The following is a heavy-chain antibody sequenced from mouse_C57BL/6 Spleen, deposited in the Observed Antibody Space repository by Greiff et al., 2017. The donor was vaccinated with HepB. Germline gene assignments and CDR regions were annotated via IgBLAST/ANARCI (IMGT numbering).Heavy chain of an antibody. CDR3: ARRWLGGYFDV. Sequence: EVHLVESGGGLVKPGGSLKLSCAASGFTFSDYGMHWVRQAPEKGLEWVAYISSGSSTIYYADTVKGRFTISRDNAKNTLFLQMTSLRSEDTAMYYCARRWLGGYFDVWGTGTTVTVSS. V-gene: IGHV5-17*01. J-gene: IGHJ1*03. CDR1: GFTFSDYG. D-gene: IGHD1-1*02. CDR2: ISSGSSTI.